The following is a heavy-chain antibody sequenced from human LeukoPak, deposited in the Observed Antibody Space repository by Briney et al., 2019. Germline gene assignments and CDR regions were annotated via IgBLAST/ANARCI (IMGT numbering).Heavy chain of an antibody. CDR3: ARDSVGTAAGQGSWFDP. CDR1: GFTFSSYW. Sequence: GGSLRLSCAASGFTFSSYWMSWVRQAPGKGLEWVANIKQDGSEKYYVDSVKGRFTISRDNAKNSLYLQMNSLRAEDTAVYYCARDSVGTAAGQGSWFDPWGQGTLVTVSS. D-gene: IGHD6-13*01. CDR2: IKQDGSEK. V-gene: IGHV3-7*01. J-gene: IGHJ5*02.